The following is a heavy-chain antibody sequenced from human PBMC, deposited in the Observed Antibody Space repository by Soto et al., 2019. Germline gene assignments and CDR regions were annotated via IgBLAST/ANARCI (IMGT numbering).Heavy chain of an antibody. Sequence: SVKVSCKTSGGTFSTYAIYWVRQAPGQGLEWMGAIIPLFGTADYAQKFQGRVTITADESTSTAYMELSSLRSEDTAVYYCARPKGSYSSGYYYFDYWGQVTLVTVSS. CDR3: ARPKGSYSSGYYYFDY. V-gene: IGHV1-69*13. CDR1: GGTFSTYA. J-gene: IGHJ4*02. D-gene: IGHD6-19*01. CDR2: IIPLFGTA.